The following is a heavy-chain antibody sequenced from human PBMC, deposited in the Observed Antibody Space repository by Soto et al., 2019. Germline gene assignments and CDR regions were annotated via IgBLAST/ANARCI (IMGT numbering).Heavy chain of an antibody. CDR3: ARDLAAVPRAFDY. CDR2: VYYTGTI. CDR1: GGSISSYF. V-gene: IGHV4-59*01. Sequence: SETLSLTCTVSGGSISSYFYIWVRQPPGKGLEWIGSVYYTGTIDYNPSLKSRVTISVDTSKTQFSLNLRSVTAADTAVYYCARDLAAVPRAFDYWGRGTLVTVSS. D-gene: IGHD6-13*01. J-gene: IGHJ4*02.